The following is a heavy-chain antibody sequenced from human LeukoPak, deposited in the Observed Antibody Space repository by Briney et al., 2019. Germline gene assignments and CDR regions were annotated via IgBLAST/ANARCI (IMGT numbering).Heavy chain of an antibody. D-gene: IGHD3-10*01. CDR3: ARDRAGTQAWVEFDP. J-gene: IGHJ5*02. CDR1: GFSVTNNY. V-gene: IGHV3-66*02. CDR2: IYADGTT. Sequence: GGSLRLSCAASGFSVTNNYMSWVRQAPGRGLEWVSLIYADGTTHYADSVKGRFTISKDTSQNTVYLQMNSLRAEDTAMYYCARDRAGTQAWVEFDPWGQGTLATVSS.